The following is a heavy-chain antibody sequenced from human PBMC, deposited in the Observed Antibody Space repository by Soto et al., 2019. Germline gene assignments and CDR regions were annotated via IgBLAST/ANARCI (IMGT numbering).Heavy chain of an antibody. D-gene: IGHD6-19*01. Sequence: QVQLVQSGAEVKKPGASVKVSCKASGYTFTSYAMHWVRQATGQRLEWMGWINAGNGNTKDSQKFQGRVTITRDTSASTAYMELSSLRSEDTAVYYCARATLIAVATDYFDYWGQGTLVTVSS. CDR3: ARATLIAVATDYFDY. CDR2: INAGNGNT. CDR1: GYTFTSYA. J-gene: IGHJ4*02. V-gene: IGHV1-3*01.